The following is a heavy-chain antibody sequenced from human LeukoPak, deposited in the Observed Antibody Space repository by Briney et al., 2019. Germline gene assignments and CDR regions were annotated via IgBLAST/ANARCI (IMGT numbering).Heavy chain of an antibody. CDR2: ISSSSSTI. V-gene: IGHV3-48*01. J-gene: IGHJ4*02. CDR3: ARGGIVVVPAAIGTYYFDY. Sequence: PGGSLRLSCAASGFTFSSYSMNWVRQAPGKGLEWVSYISSSSSTIYYADSVKGRFTISRDNAKNSLYLQMNSLRAEDTAVYYCARGGIVVVPAAIGTYYFDYWGQGTLVTVSS. CDR1: GFTFSSYS. D-gene: IGHD2-2*01.